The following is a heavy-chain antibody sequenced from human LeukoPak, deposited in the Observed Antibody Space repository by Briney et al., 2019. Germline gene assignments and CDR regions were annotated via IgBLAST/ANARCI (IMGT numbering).Heavy chain of an antibody. CDR3: ARSQQLIRTFDS. V-gene: IGHV4-38-2*02. J-gene: IGHJ4*02. CDR1: GYSISSGYY. CDR2: IHHTGST. D-gene: IGHD6-13*01. Sequence: SETLSLTCTVSGYSISSGYYWGWIRQPPGKGLEWIGSIHHTGSTYYNPSLKSRVTISVDTSKNQFSLKLSSVTAADTAVYYCARSQQLIRTFDSWGQGTLVTVSS.